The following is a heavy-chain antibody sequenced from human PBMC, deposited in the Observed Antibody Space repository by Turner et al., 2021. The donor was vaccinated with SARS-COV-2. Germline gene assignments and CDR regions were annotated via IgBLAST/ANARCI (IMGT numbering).Heavy chain of an antibody. CDR2: SSGSCTTI. CDR3: AKRGHCSSIAGRLES. J-gene: IGHJ5*02. D-gene: IGHD2-2*01. V-gene: IGHV3-23*01. Sequence: EVQLLESGGGLVHPWESLRLSCAASGFTFITYAMGWVRQAQGKGLKWVSSSSGSCTTIYEADAVKGRFTISRKNSKNTVYLQMNSLRAEDTALYYCAKRGHCSSIAGRLESWGQGTLVTVSS. CDR1: GFTFITYA.